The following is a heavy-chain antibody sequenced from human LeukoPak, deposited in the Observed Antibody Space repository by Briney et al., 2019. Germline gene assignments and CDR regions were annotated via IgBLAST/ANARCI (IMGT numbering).Heavy chain of an antibody. J-gene: IGHJ5*02. D-gene: IGHD6-13*01. CDR3: ARTSSGQLATITYNWFDP. CDR1: GYTFTSYY. Sequence: ASVKVSCKASGYTFTSYYMHWVRQAPGQGLEWIGIINPSGGSTSYAQKFQGRVTMTRDTSTSTVYMELSSLRSEDTAVYYCARTSSGQLATITYNWFDPWGQGTLVTVSS. V-gene: IGHV1-46*01. CDR2: INPSGGST.